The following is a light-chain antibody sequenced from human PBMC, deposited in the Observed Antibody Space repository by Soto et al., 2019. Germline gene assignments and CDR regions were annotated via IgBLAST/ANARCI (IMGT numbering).Light chain of an antibody. V-gene: IGKV3-20*01. CDR3: QQYNNWPLT. CDR2: GAS. J-gene: IGKJ4*01. Sequence: EIVLTQSPGTLSLSPGERATLSCRASQTVSSSYLAWYQQKPGQAPRLLIYGASSRATGIPDRFSGSGSGTDFTLTISSLQSEDFAVYYCQQYNNWPLTFGGGTKVDIK. CDR1: QTVSSSY.